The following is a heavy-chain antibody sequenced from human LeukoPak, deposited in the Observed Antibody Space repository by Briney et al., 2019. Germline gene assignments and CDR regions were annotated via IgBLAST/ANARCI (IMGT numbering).Heavy chain of an antibody. J-gene: IGHJ4*02. CDR3: ARRDIVVVVSASDY. Sequence: GGSLRLSCAASGFTFSSYAMHWVRQAPGKGLEWVSGITASGDRTYYADSVKGRFTVSRDNSKNTLFLQMNSLTVDDTAVYFCARRDIVVVVSASDYWGQGTLVTVSS. D-gene: IGHD2-15*01. CDR2: ITASGDRT. CDR1: GFTFSSYA. V-gene: IGHV3-23*01.